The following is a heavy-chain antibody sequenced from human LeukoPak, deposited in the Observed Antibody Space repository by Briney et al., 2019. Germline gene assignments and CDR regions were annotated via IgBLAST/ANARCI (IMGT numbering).Heavy chain of an antibody. CDR3: AKVRKGADSSGWFDCFDP. CDR2: ISSSSSYI. J-gene: IGHJ5*02. Sequence: PGGSLRLSCAASGFTFSSYSMNWVRQAPGKGLEWVSSISSSSSYIYYADSVKGRFTISRDNAKNSLYLQMNSLRAEDTAIYYCAKVRKGADSSGWFDCFDPWGQGTLVTVSS. CDR1: GFTFSSYS. D-gene: IGHD6-19*01. V-gene: IGHV3-21*04.